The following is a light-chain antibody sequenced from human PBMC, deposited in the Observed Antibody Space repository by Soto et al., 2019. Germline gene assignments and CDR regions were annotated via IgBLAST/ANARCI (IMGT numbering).Light chain of an antibody. Sequence: EIVLTQSPGTLSLSPGERATLSCRASQSVSSSYLAWYQQKPGQAPRLLIYATSSRATGIPDGFSGSGSGTDFTVTISRLEPEDFAVYYCQQYGSSAWSVGQGTKVEIK. V-gene: IGKV3-20*01. CDR1: QSVSSSY. J-gene: IGKJ1*01. CDR2: ATS. CDR3: QQYGSSAWS.